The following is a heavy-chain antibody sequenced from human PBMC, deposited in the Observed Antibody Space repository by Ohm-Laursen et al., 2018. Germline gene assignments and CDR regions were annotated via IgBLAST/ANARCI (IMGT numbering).Heavy chain of an antibody. Sequence: SLRLSCTASGFTFSDYYMSWFRQAPGKGLEWVGFIRSKAYGGTTEYAASVKGRFTISRDDSKSIAYLQMNSLKTEDTAVYYCTRGVHSGSYYGDYWGQGTLVTVSS. V-gene: IGHV3-49*03. CDR2: IRSKAYGGTT. J-gene: IGHJ4*02. CDR1: GFTFSDYY. CDR3: TRGVHSGSYYGDY. D-gene: IGHD1-26*01.